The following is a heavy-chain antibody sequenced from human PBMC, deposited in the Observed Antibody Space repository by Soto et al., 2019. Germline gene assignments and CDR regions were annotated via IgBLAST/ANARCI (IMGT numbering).Heavy chain of an antibody. CDR3: ARDRKLVVPGNYYYYGKDV. D-gene: IGHD1-1*01. CDR2: ILYSGSP. J-gene: IGHJ6*02. Sequence: SETLSLTCSVSGGSVSSGSYYWSWIRQPPGKGLEWVGYILYSGSPNYNPSLKSRVTMSLDTSENQFSLKLSSVTTADTAVYFCARDRKLVVPGNYYYYGKDVWGQGTTVTVSS. CDR1: GGSVSSGSYY. V-gene: IGHV4-61*01.